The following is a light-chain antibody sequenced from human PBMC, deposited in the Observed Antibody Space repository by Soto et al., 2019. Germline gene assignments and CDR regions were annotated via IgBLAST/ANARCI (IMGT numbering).Light chain of an antibody. J-gene: IGKJ1*01. Sequence: IQLTQSPSSLSASVGDRVTVTCRASQGIGTYLVWYQQKSGKAPTVLIYASSTLQTGVPSRFSGSGSGTDFSLTISSLQPEDVATYYCQQVDSYPRTFGQGTKVEIK. CDR1: QGIGTY. CDR3: QQVDSYPRT. V-gene: IGKV1-9*01. CDR2: ASS.